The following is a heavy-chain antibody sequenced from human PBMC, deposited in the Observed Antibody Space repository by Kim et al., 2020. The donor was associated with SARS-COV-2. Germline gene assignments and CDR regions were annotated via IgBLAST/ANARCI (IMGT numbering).Heavy chain of an antibody. CDR3: ATSFSGSYFGYDY. CDR2: ISYDGRTK. J-gene: IGHJ4*02. CDR1: GFTFNTYR. V-gene: IGHV3-30*03. Sequence: GGSLRLSCAASGFTFNTYRMHWVRQAPGKGLEWVAVISYDGRTKYYADSVKGLFTISRDNSKNTLYLQMHSLRIEDTAVYYCATSFSGSYFGYDYCGQGTLVTVSS. D-gene: IGHD1-26*01.